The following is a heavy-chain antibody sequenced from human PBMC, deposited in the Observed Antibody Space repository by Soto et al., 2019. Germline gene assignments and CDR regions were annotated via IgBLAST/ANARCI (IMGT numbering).Heavy chain of an antibody. Sequence: RASVKVSCKASGGTFSSYAISWVRQAPGQGLEWMGGIIPIFGTANYAQKFQGRVTITADESTSTAYMELSSLRSEDTAVYYCASTSSGSFWFDPWGQGTLVTVYS. D-gene: IGHD6-6*01. V-gene: IGHV1-69*13. CDR1: GGTFSSYA. J-gene: IGHJ5*02. CDR3: ASTSSGSFWFDP. CDR2: IIPIFGTA.